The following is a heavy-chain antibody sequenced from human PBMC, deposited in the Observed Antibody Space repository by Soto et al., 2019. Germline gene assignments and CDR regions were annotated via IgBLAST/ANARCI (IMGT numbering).Heavy chain of an antibody. V-gene: IGHV3-23*01. CDR3: AKTYEAAGPFDY. Sequence: GGSLRLSCETSGFTFGNYGMGWVRQAPGKGLNWVSGISSSSRRTYYADSVRGRFTISRDNSKNTLYLQMNSLRAEDTAVYYCAKTYEAAGPFDYWGQGTLVTVSS. CDR1: GFTFGNYG. J-gene: IGHJ4*02. D-gene: IGHD6-13*01. CDR2: ISSSSRRT.